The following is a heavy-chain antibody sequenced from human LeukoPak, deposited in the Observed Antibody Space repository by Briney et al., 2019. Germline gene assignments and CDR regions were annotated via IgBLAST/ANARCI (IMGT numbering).Heavy chain of an antibody. V-gene: IGHV3-30-3*01. D-gene: IGHD2-21*02. CDR3: ARENIVVVTAIRDAFDI. Sequence: GGSLRLSCAASGFTFRNYAIHWARQAPGKGLEWVAFISYDGAVTYYADSVKGRFTISRDNSKSTLYLHMNSLRAEDTAVYYCARENIVVVTAIRDAFDIWGRGTMVTVSS. CDR2: ISYDGAVT. CDR1: GFTFRNYA. J-gene: IGHJ3*02.